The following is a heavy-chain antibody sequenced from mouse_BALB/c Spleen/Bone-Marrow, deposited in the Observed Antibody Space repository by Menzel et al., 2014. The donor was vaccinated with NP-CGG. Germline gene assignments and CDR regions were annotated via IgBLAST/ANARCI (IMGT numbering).Heavy chain of an antibody. CDR1: AFNIKDTY. CDR3: ATMITDWYFDV. V-gene: IGHV14-3*02. Sequence: VQLKESGAELVKPGASVKLSCTASAFNIKDTYMHWVKQRPEQGLEWIGRIDPANGNTKYDPKFQGKATITADTSSNTAYLQLSSLTSEDTAVYYCATMITDWYFDVWGAGTTVTVSS. J-gene: IGHJ1*01. CDR2: IDPANGNT. D-gene: IGHD2-4*01.